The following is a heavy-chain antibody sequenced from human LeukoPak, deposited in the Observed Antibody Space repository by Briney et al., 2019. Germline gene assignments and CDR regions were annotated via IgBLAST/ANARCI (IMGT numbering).Heavy chain of an antibody. J-gene: IGHJ4*02. V-gene: IGHV1-24*01. CDR3: ATAPPYYDSSGYPFDY. Sequence: ASVKVSCKVSGYTLTELSMHWVRQAPGKRLEWMGGFDPEDGEAIYAQKFQGRVTMTEDTSTDTAYMELSSLRSEDTAVYYCATAPPYYDSSGYPFDYWGQGTLVTVSS. CDR2: FDPEDGEA. CDR1: GYTLTELS. D-gene: IGHD3-22*01.